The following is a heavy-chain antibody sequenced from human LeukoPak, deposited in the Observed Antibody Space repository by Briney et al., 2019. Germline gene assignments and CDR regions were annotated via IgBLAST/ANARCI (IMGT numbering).Heavy chain of an antibody. J-gene: IGHJ5*02. D-gene: IGHD1-1*01. CDR1: GYSISSGYY. V-gene: IGHV4-38-2*01. CDR2: IYHSGST. Sequence: PSETLSLTCAVSGYSISSGYYWGWIRPPPGKGLEWIGSIYHSGSTYYNPSLKSRVTISVDTSKNQFSLKLSSVTAADTAVYYCARRKTGTTPIEIWFDPWGQGTLVTVSS. CDR3: ARRKTGTTPIEIWFDP.